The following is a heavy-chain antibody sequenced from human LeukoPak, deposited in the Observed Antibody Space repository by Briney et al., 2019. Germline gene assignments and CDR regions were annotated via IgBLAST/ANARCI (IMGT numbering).Heavy chain of an antibody. CDR1: GFPFDEHA. J-gene: IGHJ3*01. D-gene: IGHD5-24*01. CDR2: ISYSSETI. Sequence: QPGGSLRLSCAASGFPFDEHAMHWVRQAPGKGLEWVSGISYSSETIGYVDSVKGRFTISRDNVRKSLYLQMNSLRIEDTALYYCAKDRGGGSQLGDAYDVWGQGTMVSVSS. V-gene: IGHV3-9*01. CDR3: AKDRGGGSQLGDAYDV.